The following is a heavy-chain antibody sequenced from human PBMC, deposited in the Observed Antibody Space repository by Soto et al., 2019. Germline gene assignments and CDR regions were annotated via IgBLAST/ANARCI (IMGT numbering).Heavy chain of an antibody. CDR3: ARGDSTDCSNGVCSFFYNHDMDV. Sequence: ASVKVSCKASGYSFTEYHIHWVREAPGQGLEWLGRINPKSGGTSTAQKFQGWVTMTTDTSISTASMELTRLTSDDTAIYYCARGDSTDCSNGVCSFFYNHDMDVWGQGTTVTVSS. D-gene: IGHD2-8*01. V-gene: IGHV1-2*04. J-gene: IGHJ6*02. CDR1: GYSFTEYH. CDR2: INPKSGGT.